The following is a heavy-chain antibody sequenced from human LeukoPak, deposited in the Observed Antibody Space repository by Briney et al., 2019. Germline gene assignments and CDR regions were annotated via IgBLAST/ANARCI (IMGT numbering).Heavy chain of an antibody. CDR2: ISGSGGST. V-gene: IGHV3-23*01. CDR3: ANLPQAHYYDSSGYYYDPFAFDI. Sequence: GGSLRLSCAASGFTLSNYAMSWVRQAPGKGLEWVSAISGSGGSTYYADSVKGRFTISRDNSKNTLYLQMNSLRAEDTAVYYCANLPQAHYYDSSGYYYDPFAFDIWGQGTMVTVSS. J-gene: IGHJ3*02. CDR1: GFTLSNYA. D-gene: IGHD3-22*01.